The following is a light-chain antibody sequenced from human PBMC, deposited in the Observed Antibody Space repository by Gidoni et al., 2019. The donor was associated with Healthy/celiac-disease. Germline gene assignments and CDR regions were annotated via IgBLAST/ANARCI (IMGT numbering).Light chain of an antibody. Sequence: DIVMTQSPYSLAVSLGERATINCKSSQSVLYSPNNKNYLAWYQQKPGQPPKLLIYWASTRESGVPDRLSGSGSGTDFTLTISSLQAEDVAVYYCQQYYSTPTWTFGQGTKVEIK. CDR2: WAS. CDR3: QQYYSTPTWT. V-gene: IGKV4-1*01. CDR1: QSVLYSPNNKNY. J-gene: IGKJ1*01.